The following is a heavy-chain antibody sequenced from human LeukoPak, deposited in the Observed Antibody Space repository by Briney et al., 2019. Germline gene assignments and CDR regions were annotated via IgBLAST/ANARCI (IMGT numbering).Heavy chain of an antibody. J-gene: IGHJ6*03. CDR1: GYTFTSYD. CDR2: MNPNSGNT. D-gene: IGHD1-26*01. V-gene: IGHV1-8*01. CDR3: AIVGAPGYYYYYMDV. Sequence: ASVKVSCKASGYTFTSYDINWVRQATGQGLEWMGWMNPNSGNTGYAQKFQGRVTMTRSTSISTAYMELSSLRSEDTAVYYCAIVGAPGYYYYYMDVWGKGTTVTVSS.